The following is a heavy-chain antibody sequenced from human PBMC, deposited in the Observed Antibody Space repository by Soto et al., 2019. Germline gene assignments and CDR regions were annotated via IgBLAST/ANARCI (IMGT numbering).Heavy chain of an antibody. CDR1: GFTFSDYW. V-gene: IGHV3-7*01. D-gene: IGHD3-10*01. CDR3: AKGRTGTSVGQNEY. J-gene: IGHJ4*02. Sequence: GGSLRLSCAASGFTFSDYWMSWVRQAPGKGLEWVANIKQDGSEKHYADSVKGRFTISRDNAENSLYLQMNSLRVEDTALYYCAKGRTGTSVGQNEYWGQGTLVTVSS. CDR2: IKQDGSEK.